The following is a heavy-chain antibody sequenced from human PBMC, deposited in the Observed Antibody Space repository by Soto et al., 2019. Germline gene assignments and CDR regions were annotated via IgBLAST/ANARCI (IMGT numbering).Heavy chain of an antibody. CDR2: ISSSSSYI. CDR1: GFTFSSYS. V-gene: IGHV3-21*04. J-gene: IGHJ4*02. Sequence: GGSMRLSCAASGFTFSSYSMNWVRQAPGKGLEWVSSISSSSSYIYYADSVKGRFTISRDNAKNSLYLQMNSLRAEDTAVYYCAKDVGQLWPPFDYWGQGTLVTVSS. CDR3: AKDVGQLWPPFDY. D-gene: IGHD5-18*01.